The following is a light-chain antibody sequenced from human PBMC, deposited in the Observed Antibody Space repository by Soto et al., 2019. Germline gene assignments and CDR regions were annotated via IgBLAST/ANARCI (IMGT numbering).Light chain of an antibody. V-gene: IGLV4-69*01. Sequence: QPVLTQSPSASASLGASVKLTCTLSSGHSSYDIAWHQQQPEKGPRYLMKVNTDGSHIKGDAIPDRFSGSSSGAERYLTISSLQSEDEADYYCQTWGTGTVVFGGGTKLTVL. CDR2: VNTDGSH. J-gene: IGLJ2*01. CDR1: SGHSSYD. CDR3: QTWGTGTVV.